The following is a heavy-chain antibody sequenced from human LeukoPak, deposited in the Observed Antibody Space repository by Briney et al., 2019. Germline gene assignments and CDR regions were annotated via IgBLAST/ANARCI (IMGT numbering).Heavy chain of an antibody. Sequence: GASVKVSCKASGGTFSSYAINWVRQAPGQGLEWMGGIIPIFGTANYAQKFQGRVTITADESTSTAYMELSSLRSEDTAVYYCARASGFYYGSDLWGRGTLVTVSS. CDR1: GGTFSSYA. CDR3: ARASGFYYGSDL. D-gene: IGHD3-10*01. V-gene: IGHV1-69*13. CDR2: IIPIFGTA. J-gene: IGHJ2*01.